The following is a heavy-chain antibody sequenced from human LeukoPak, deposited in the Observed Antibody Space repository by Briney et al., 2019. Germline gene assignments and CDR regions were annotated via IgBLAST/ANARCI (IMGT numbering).Heavy chain of an antibody. V-gene: IGHV3-48*04. Sequence: GGSLRLSCAASGFSFSRYGMKWVRQAPGKGLEGLSYIRSSDSTTYYADSVKGRFTISRDNAKNSLYLQMDSLRVEDTAVYYCAKRADSSAHSFDYWGQGTLVTVSS. CDR2: IRSSDSTT. CDR3: AKRADSSAHSFDY. D-gene: IGHD3-22*01. CDR1: GFSFSRYG. J-gene: IGHJ4*02.